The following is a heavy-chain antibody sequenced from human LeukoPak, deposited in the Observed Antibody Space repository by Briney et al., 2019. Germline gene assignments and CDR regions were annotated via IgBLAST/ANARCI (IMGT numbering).Heavy chain of an antibody. V-gene: IGHV3-23*01. Sequence: GGSLRLSCAASGFTFSSYAMSWVRQAPGKGLEWVSAISGSGGSTYYADSVRGRFTISRDNSKNTLYLQMNSLRAEGTAVYYCANGAEGDYGGPPFDYWGQGTLVTVSS. CDR2: ISGSGGST. J-gene: IGHJ4*02. CDR1: GFTFSSYA. D-gene: IGHD4-17*01. CDR3: ANGAEGDYGGPPFDY.